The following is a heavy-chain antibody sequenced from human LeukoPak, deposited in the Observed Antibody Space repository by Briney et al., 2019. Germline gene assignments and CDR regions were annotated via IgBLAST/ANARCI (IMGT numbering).Heavy chain of an antibody. D-gene: IGHD5-18*01. V-gene: IGHV3-30*10. J-gene: IGHJ4*02. CDR2: VSHDGSTK. CDR1: GFSFSTYP. CDR3: ARAIMGTENLDY. Sequence: GGSLRLSCAASGFSFSTYPMHWVRQAPGMGPEWVAVVSHDGSTKYYTDSVRGRFTISRDNSKNTFSLQLNGLRTGDTAVYYCARAIMGTENLDYWGQGTLVTVSS.